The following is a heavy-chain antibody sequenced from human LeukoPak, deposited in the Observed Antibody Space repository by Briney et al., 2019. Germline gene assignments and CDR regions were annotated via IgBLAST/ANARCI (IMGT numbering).Heavy chain of an antibody. Sequence: GASLKISCKGSGYIFTSYWIGWVRQLPGKGLEWMGIIYPGDSDTRYSPSFQGQVTISADKSISTAYLQWSSLKASDTAMYYCARHTYGSGRGALNYWGQGTLVTVSS. CDR1: GYIFTSYW. V-gene: IGHV5-51*01. CDR3: ARHTYGSGRGALNY. D-gene: IGHD3-10*01. CDR2: IYPGDSDT. J-gene: IGHJ4*02.